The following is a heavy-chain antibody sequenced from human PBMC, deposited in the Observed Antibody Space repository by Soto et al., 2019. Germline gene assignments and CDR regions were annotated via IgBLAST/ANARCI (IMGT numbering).Heavy chain of an antibody. J-gene: IGHJ4*02. CDR3: ATWRSSSRFDY. CDR2: IYFGDSNT. Sequence: PGESLKISCNGSGYSFSAYWIAWVRQMPGKGLEWMGSIYFGDSNTRYSPPFQGQVTISADKSISTAYLQWNSLKASDTAIYYCATWRSSSRFDYWGRGTLVTVSS. CDR1: GYSFSAYW. V-gene: IGHV5-51*01. D-gene: IGHD6-13*01.